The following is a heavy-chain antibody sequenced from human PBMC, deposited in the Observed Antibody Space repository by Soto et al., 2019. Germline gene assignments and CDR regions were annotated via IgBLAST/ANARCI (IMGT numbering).Heavy chain of an antibody. Sequence: SETLSLTCTVSGGSISSYYWNWIRQPPGKGLEWIGDIYYGGGTNYNPSLKSRVTLSVDTSKNQFSLKLSSVTAADTAVYYCARGSTTEKVDSWGQGTLVTVSS. CDR2: IYYGGGT. CDR1: GGSISSYY. V-gene: IGHV4-59*01. J-gene: IGHJ4*02. CDR3: ARGSTTEKVDS. D-gene: IGHD4-17*01.